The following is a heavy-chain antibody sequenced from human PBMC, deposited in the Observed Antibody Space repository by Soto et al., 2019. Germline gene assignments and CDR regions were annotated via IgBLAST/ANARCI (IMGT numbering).Heavy chain of an antibody. CDR3: ARRDWSRGYCDF. V-gene: IGHV3-74*01. D-gene: IGHD1-1*01. CDR2: ISGDASSA. CDR1: GVTFSNYW. J-gene: IGHJ4*02. Sequence: GGSLRVSCAASGVTFSNYWMHWVRQVPGKGLVWVSRISGDASSAHYADFAKGRFTISRDNAKNTVYLQMNSLRVEDTAVYYCARRDWSRGYCDFWGQRILVTVSS.